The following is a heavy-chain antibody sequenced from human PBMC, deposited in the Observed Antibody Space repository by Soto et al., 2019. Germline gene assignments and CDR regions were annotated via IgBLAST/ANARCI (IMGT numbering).Heavy chain of an antibody. Sequence: PGRLLRLSCAASGFTFSNYAMSWVRQPPGKGMEWGSGLSDGGGSTFYADSVKGRFTISRDNAKNTLYLQMSSLRAGDTAVYYCAKEVTTSPYTWFDPSGQGTLVSVSS. CDR2: LSDGGGST. D-gene: IGHD4-17*01. CDR3: AKEVTTSPYTWFDP. J-gene: IGHJ5*02. V-gene: IGHV3-23*01. CDR1: GFTFSNYA.